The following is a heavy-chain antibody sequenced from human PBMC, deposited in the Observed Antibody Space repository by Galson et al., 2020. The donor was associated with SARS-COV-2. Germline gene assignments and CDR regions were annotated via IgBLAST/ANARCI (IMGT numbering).Heavy chain of an antibody. CDR2: IWYDGSNK. Sequence: GESLKISCAASGFTFSSYGMHWVRQAPGKGLEWVAVIWYDGSNKYYADSVKGRFTISRDNSKNTLYLQMNSLRAEDTAVYYCARGYSSGWDDYWGQGTLVTVSS. V-gene: IGHV3-33*01. D-gene: IGHD6-19*01. CDR1: GFTFSSYG. CDR3: ARGYSSGWDDY. J-gene: IGHJ4*02.